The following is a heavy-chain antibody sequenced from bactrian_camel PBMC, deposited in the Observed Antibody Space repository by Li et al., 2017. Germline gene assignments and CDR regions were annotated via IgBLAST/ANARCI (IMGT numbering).Heavy chain of an antibody. CDR3: AADERVLFGTQYKY. CDR1: SYTHSKC. CDR2: IYTGDGST. V-gene: IGHV3S31*01. J-gene: IGHJ4*01. Sequence: VQLVESGGGSVQAGGSLTLSCEASSYTHSKCVGWFRQAPGKEREGVASIYTGDGSTDYADSVKGRFTISKDSAENTLYLQMNSLKPEDTAVYYCAADERVLFGTQYKYRGQGTQVTV. D-gene: IGHD3*01.